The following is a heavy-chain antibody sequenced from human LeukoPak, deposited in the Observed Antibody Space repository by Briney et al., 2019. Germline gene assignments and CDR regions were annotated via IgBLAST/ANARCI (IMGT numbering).Heavy chain of an antibody. CDR3: VKVTRHAFDI. D-gene: IGHD2-21*02. CDR1: GYTFTSYG. V-gene: IGHV1-18*01. Sequence: ASVKVSCKASGYTFTSYGISWVRQAPGQGLEWMGWISAYNGNTNYAQKLQGRVTMTTDTSTSTAYMELRSLRFDDTAVYYCVKVTRHAFDIWSQGTMVTVSS. J-gene: IGHJ3*02. CDR2: ISAYNGNT.